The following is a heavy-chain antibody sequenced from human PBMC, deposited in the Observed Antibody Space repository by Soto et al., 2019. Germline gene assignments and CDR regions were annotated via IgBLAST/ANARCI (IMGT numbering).Heavy chain of an antibody. CDR2: IYYSGST. V-gene: IGHV4-59*01. D-gene: IGHD3-16*01. CDR1: GGKISIYW. Sequence: GGKISIYWWWWIHQKKGKGLEWIGYIYYSGSTNYNPSLKSRVTISVDTSKNQFSLKLSSVTAADTAVYYCARAYGDYYYYYMDVWGKGTTVTVSS. J-gene: IGHJ6*03. CDR3: ARAYGDYYYYYMDV.